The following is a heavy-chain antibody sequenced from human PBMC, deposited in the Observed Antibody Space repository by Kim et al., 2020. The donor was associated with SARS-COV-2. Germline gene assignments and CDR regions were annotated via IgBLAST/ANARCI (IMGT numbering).Heavy chain of an antibody. CDR1: GGSFSGYY. CDR3: ARGYRGSTFKFDY. V-gene: IGHV4-34*01. J-gene: IGHJ4*01. Sequence: SETLSLTCAVYGGSFSGYYWSWIRQPPGKGLEWIGEVSHSGSTNYNASLKSRFTMSVDTSKNLFSLKLSTVTAADTAIYYCARGYRGSTFKFDYWGQGSLLTVSS. D-gene: IGHD5-12*01. CDR2: VSHSGST.